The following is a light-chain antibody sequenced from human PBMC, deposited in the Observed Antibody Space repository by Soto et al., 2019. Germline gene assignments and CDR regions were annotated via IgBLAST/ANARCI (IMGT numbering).Light chain of an antibody. CDR1: QNVSNNY. Sequence: EIVLTQSPGTLSLSPGERATLSCRASQNVSNNYLAWYQQKPGQAPRLLIYGASSRATGIPDRFSGSGSGTDFTLTISRLEPEDFAVYYRQQYGSSRGTFGQGTKVDI. J-gene: IGKJ1*01. CDR3: QQYGSSRGT. V-gene: IGKV3-20*01. CDR2: GAS.